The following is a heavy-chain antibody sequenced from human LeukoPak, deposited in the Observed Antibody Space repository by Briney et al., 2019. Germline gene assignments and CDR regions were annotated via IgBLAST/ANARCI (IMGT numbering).Heavy chain of an antibody. CDR1: GYTFSSYD. J-gene: IGHJ5*02. CDR3: ARDMLISSSVSFDP. V-gene: IGHV1-8*01. Sequence: ASVKVSCKASGYTFSSYDINWVRQATGQGLEWMGWMNPNSGNTFYAPKFQGRVTMTRNTSISTAYMELRNLTSEDTAVYFCARDMLISSSVSFDPWGQGTLVTVSS. CDR2: MNPNSGNT. D-gene: IGHD6-6*01.